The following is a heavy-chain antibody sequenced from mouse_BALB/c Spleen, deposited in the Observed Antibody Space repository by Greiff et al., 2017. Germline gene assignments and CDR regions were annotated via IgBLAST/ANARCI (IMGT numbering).Heavy chain of an antibody. CDR3: TRLTGTYYFDY. D-gene: IGHD4-1*01. J-gene: IGHJ2*01. Sequence: VQLQQSGTVLARPGASVKMSCKASGYTFTSYWMHWVKQRPGQGLEWIGAIYPGNSDTSYNQKFKGKAKLTAVTSTSTAYMELSSLTNEDSAVYYCTRLTGTYYFDYWGQGTTLTVSS. CDR1: GYTFTSYW. CDR2: IYPGNSDT. V-gene: IGHV1-5*01.